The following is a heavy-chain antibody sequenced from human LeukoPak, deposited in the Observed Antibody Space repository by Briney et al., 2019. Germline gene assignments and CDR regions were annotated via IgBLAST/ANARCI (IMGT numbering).Heavy chain of an antibody. CDR2: IYYTGTT. J-gene: IGHJ5*02. CDR1: GGSISSYY. Sequence: SETLSLTCTVSGGSISSYYWSWIRQPPGKGLEWIGCIYYTGTTNHNPSLKSRLTISVDTSKNQFSLNLNSVTAADTAVYYCARVHTRDGYNGFDPWGQGTLVTVSS. D-gene: IGHD5-24*01. V-gene: IGHV4-59*01. CDR3: ARVHTRDGYNGFDP.